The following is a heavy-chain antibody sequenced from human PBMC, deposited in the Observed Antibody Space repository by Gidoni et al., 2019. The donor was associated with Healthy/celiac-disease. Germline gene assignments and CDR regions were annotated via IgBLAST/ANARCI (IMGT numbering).Heavy chain of an antibody. Sequence: QVQLVESGGGVVQPGRSLRLSCAASGLTFSSYAMHWVRQAPGKGLEWVAVISYDGSNKYYADSVKGRFTISRDNSKNTLYLQMNSLRAEDTAVYYCARDFDWSYYFDYWGQGTLVTVSS. J-gene: IGHJ4*02. CDR1: GLTFSSYA. V-gene: IGHV3-30-3*01. D-gene: IGHD3-9*01. CDR3: ARDFDWSYYFDY. CDR2: ISYDGSNK.